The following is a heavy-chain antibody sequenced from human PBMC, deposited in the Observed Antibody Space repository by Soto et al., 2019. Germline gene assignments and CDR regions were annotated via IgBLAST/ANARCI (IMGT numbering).Heavy chain of an antibody. J-gene: IGHJ4*02. CDR2: ISYDGSNK. CDR3: AKDRFRIAVGAPFDY. D-gene: IGHD6-19*01. CDR1: GFTFSSYG. V-gene: IGHV3-30*18. Sequence: QVQLVESGGGVVQPGRSLRLSCAASGFTFSSYGMHWVRQAPGKGLEWVAVISYDGSNKYYADSVKGRFTISRDNSKNTLYLQIDSLRAEDTAVYYCAKDRFRIAVGAPFDYWGQGTLVTVSS.